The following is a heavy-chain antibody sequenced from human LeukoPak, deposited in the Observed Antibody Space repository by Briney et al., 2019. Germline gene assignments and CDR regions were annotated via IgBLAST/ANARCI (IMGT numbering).Heavy chain of an antibody. V-gene: IGHV7-4-1*02. CDR2: INPNTGNP. CDR1: GYTFTSYA. D-gene: IGHD3-16*02. Sequence: ASVKVSCKASGYTFTSYAMNWVRQAPGQGLEWMGWINPNTGNPTYAQAFTGRFVFSLDTSVSTTYLQISSLKAEDTAVYYCARACQPLGGLSFPDYWGQGTLVTVSS. J-gene: IGHJ4*02. CDR3: ARACQPLGGLSFPDY.